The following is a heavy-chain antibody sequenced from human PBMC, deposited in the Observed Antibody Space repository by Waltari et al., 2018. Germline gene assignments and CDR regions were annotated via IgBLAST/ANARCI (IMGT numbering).Heavy chain of an antibody. CDR1: GDPLSPNYW. Sequence: QLQLQESGPGLVKPSGTLSLPCAVSGDPLSPNYWWSWVRQPPGKGREWIGQVRHSGRSNYNPSFASRVTVSLDTYNNQFSLEVTSATAADTAIYYCARDRGRGLYLDSWGPGILVTVS. CDR3: ARDRGRGLYLDS. V-gene: IGHV4-4*02. D-gene: IGHD2-15*01. CDR2: VRHSGRS. J-gene: IGHJ4*02.